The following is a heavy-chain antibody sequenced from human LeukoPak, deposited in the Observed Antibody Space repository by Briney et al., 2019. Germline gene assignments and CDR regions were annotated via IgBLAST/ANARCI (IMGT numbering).Heavy chain of an antibody. CDR2: IGSSSIYI. V-gene: IGHV3-21*04. J-gene: IGHJ5*02. D-gene: IGHD6-19*01. Sequence: GGSLRLSCAASGFTFSSYSMNWVRQAPGKGLEWVSAIGSSSIYIYYADSVKGRFTISRDNSKNTLYLQMNSLRAEDTAVYYCAKGIAVAAWGQGTLVTVSS. CDR1: GFTFSSYS. CDR3: AKGIAVAA.